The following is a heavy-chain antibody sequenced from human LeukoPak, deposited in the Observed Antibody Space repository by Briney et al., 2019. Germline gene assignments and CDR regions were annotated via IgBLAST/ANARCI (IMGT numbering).Heavy chain of an antibody. D-gene: IGHD3-10*01. CDR3: ARQSLRAVSYFAF. J-gene: IGHJ4*02. Sequence: GESLKISCKSSGYTFTSFWIGWVRQMPGKGLEWMGIIYPGDSDTRYSPSFQGQVTISADKSIGTAYLHWSSLKASDTAMYYCARQSLRAVSYFAFWGQGTLVTVSS. CDR1: GYTFTSFW. V-gene: IGHV5-51*01. CDR2: IYPGDSDT.